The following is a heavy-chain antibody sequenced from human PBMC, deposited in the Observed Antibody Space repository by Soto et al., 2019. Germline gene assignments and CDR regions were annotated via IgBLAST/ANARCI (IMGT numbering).Heavy chain of an antibody. J-gene: IGHJ4*02. V-gene: IGHV1-3*01. CDR1: GNTVPNYA. CDR3: ARDDSGFSGSHYIDYFNY. D-gene: IGHD1-26*01. CDR2: INGGNGNT. Sequence: ASVKVSCKASGNTVPNYAIHWVRQAPGQRLKWMGRINGGNGNTYYLEHFQGRVTFTRDTSAGTVYMQLSSLTSEDTAVYYCARDDSGFSGSHYIDYFNYWGQGALVTVSS.